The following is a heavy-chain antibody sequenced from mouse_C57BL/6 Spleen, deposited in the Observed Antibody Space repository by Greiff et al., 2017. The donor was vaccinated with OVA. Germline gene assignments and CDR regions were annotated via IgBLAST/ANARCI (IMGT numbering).Heavy chain of an antibody. V-gene: IGHV1-50*01. CDR1: GYTFTSYW. CDR3: ARRDSSGYFDY. Sequence: KESCKASGYTFTSYWMQWVNQRPGQGLEWIGEIDPSDSYTNYNQKFKGKATLTVDTSSSTAYMQLSSLTSEDSAVYYCARRDSSGYFDYWGQGTTLTVSS. CDR2: IDPSDSYT. J-gene: IGHJ2*01. D-gene: IGHD3-2*02.